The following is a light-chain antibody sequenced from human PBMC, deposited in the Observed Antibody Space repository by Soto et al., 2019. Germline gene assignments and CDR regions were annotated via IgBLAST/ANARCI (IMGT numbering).Light chain of an antibody. CDR3: QQYYSPPLS. V-gene: IGKV4-1*01. J-gene: IGKJ4*01. CDR1: HSVLNTSNNKTY. CDR2: WAS. Sequence: DIVMTQSPDSLAGSLGERATIHCMSSHSVLNTSNNKTYLAWYQQKPGLPPKLLIYWASTREVGVPDRFRGSGSGTDFTLSINTLQAEDAAVYFCQQYYSPPLSFGGGTHVEIK.